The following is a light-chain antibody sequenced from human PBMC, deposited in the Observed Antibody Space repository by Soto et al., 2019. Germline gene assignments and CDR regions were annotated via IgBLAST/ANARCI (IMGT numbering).Light chain of an antibody. J-gene: IGKJ4*01. CDR3: QEDNSAPLT. CDR1: QDISTY. Sequence: EIQMTQSPASLSASVGDKVTITCRASQDISTYLAWYQQKPGELPKLLIYTASTLQSGVPSRFSGSGSGTDFTLTISGLQPEDVATYYCQEDNSAPLTFGGGTKVEPK. V-gene: IGKV1-27*01. CDR2: TAS.